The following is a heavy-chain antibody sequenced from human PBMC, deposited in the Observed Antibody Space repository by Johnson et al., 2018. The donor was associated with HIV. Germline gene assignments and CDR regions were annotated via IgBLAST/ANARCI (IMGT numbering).Heavy chain of an antibody. V-gene: IGHV3-66*01. CDR3: ASLVGSSSGEAFDI. D-gene: IGHD6-6*01. J-gene: IGHJ3*02. Sequence: LVESGGGLVQPGRSLRLSCAASGFTFDDYAMHWVRQAPGKGLEWVSVFYSGGSTHYADSVKGRFTISRDNSENTLFLQMNSLRAEDTAVYYCASLVGSSSGEAFDIWGQGTMVTVSS. CDR2: FYSGGST. CDR1: GFTFDDYA.